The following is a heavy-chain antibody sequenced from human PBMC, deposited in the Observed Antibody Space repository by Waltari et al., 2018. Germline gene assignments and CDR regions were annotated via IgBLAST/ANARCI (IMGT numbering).Heavy chain of an antibody. V-gene: IGHV3-21*01. CDR3: ARASREEGFDY. CDR1: GFTFSRHS. D-gene: IGHD1-26*01. Sequence: EVQLVESGGGLVKPGGSLRLSCEASGFTFSRHSMTWVRQAPGKGLEWVSSISSSSSYIYYADSVKGRFTISRDNAKNSLYLQMNSLRAEDTAVYYCARASREEGFDYWGQGTLVTVSS. J-gene: IGHJ4*02. CDR2: ISSSSSYI.